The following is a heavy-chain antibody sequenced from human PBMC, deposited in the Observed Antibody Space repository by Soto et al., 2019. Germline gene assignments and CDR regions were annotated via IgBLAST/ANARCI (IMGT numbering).Heavy chain of an antibody. CDR2: IIPIFGTA. D-gene: IGHD2-15*01. CDR1: GGTVSSYA. CDR3: ARSQGGSSSLDIYYYYYYGMDV. J-gene: IGHJ6*02. Sequence: QVQLVQYGAEVKKPGSSVKVSCKAPGGTVSSYAISWVRQAPGQGLEWMGGIIPIFGTAKYAQKFQGRVTITADESTSTGYMELSSLRSEDTPVYYCARSQGGSSSLDIYYYYYYGMDVWGQGTTVTVSS. V-gene: IGHV1-69*01.